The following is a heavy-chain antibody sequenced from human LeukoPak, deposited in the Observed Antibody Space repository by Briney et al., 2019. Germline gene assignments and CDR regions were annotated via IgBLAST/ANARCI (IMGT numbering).Heavy chain of an antibody. J-gene: IGHJ4*02. D-gene: IGHD5-18*01. CDR3: ARGAAMVDY. V-gene: IGHV4-34*01. Sequence: SETLSLTCAVYGGSFSGYYWSWIRQPPGKGLEWIGEINHSGSTNYNPSLKSRVTISVDTSKNQFSLKLSSVTAADTAVYYCARGAAMVDYWGQGTLVTVSS. CDR2: INHSGST. CDR1: GGSFSGYY.